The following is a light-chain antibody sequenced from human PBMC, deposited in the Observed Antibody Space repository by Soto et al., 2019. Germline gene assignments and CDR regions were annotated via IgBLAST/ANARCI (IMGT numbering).Light chain of an antibody. CDR1: SSNIGSDYG. Sequence: QSVLTQPPSVSGAPGQTVTIFCTGSSSNIGSDYGVRWYQHLPGTAPKLLVYGVNSRPSGVPDRCSGSTSGTSASLAIAGIQAEDEADYYSQYYDSIMGGYDVFGTGTKLTVL. CDR3: QYYDSIMGGYDV. J-gene: IGLJ1*01. V-gene: IGLV1-40*01. CDR2: GVN.